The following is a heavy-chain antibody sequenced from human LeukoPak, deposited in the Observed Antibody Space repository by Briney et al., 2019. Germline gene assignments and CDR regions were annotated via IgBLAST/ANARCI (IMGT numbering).Heavy chain of an antibody. Sequence: VGSLRLSCAASGFTFSSYAMSWVRQAPGKGLEWVSAISGSGDDTSYADSVKGRFTISRDNSKNTLYLQMNSLRVEDTAVYYCARGGAAYCSGGICYPYWGQGTLVTVSS. CDR3: ARGGAAYCSGGICYPY. V-gene: IGHV3-23*01. D-gene: IGHD2-15*01. CDR2: ISGSGDDT. CDR1: GFTFSSYA. J-gene: IGHJ4*02.